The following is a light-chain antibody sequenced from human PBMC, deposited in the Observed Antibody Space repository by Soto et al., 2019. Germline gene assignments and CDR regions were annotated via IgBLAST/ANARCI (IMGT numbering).Light chain of an antibody. Sequence: QSVLTQPASVSGSPGQSITISCTASSSHIGSSNLVSLYQHHSGKAPKLIIYDGNKRPSEVSNRFSGSKSGTTASLTFPGLQAEDEGSYYCCSYAGSSPLYVFGTGTKVTVL. J-gene: IGLJ1*01. CDR1: SSHIGSSNL. CDR2: DGN. V-gene: IGLV2-23*01. CDR3: CSYAGSSPLYV.